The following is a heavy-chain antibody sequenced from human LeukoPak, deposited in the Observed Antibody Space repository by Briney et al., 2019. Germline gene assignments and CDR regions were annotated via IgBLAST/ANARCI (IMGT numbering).Heavy chain of an antibody. CDR1: GFTFSSYS. D-gene: IGHD3-10*01. CDR3: ARVLWFGEFALGY. J-gene: IGHJ4*02. CDR2: ISSSSSYI. Sequence: GGSLRLSCGASGFTFSSYSMNWVRQAPGKGLEWVSSISSSSSYIYYADSVKGRFTISRDNAKNSLYLQMNSLRAEDTAVYYCARVLWFGEFALGYWGQGTLVTVSS. V-gene: IGHV3-21*01.